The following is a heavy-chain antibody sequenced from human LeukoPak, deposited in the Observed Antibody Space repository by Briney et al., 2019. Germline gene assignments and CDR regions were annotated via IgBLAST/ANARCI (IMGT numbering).Heavy chain of an antibody. Sequence: SETLSLTCTVSGGSISSSSYYWGWIRQPPGKGLEWIGSIYYSGSTYYNPSLKSRVTISVDTSKNQFSLKLSSVTAADTAVYYCARRNLGYSGYDLYFDYWGQGTLVTVSS. CDR2: IYYSGST. V-gene: IGHV4-39*07. CDR1: GGSISSSSYY. J-gene: IGHJ4*02. CDR3: ARRNLGYSGYDLYFDY. D-gene: IGHD5-12*01.